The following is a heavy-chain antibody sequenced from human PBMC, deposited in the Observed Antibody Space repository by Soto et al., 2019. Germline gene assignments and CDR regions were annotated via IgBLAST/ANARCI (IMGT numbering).Heavy chain of an antibody. J-gene: IGHJ3*02. CDR2: ISASSSHK. Sequence: EVQLVESGGRLVKPGASLRLSCVAYGFDFSYYTMNWVRQAPGKGLEWVSGISASSSHKYSADSVRGRFTFSRDNANNSLYLQMNNMRVEDTAVYYCASLRSDAFDIWGQGTLVTVSS. CDR3: ASLRSDAFDI. CDR1: GFDFSYYT. D-gene: IGHD4-17*01. V-gene: IGHV3-21*02.